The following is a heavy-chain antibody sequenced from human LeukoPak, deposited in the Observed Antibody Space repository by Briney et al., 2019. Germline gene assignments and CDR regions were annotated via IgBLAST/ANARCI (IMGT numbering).Heavy chain of an antibody. CDR3: ARGFCSGGSCYWGDYYMDV. D-gene: IGHD2-15*01. Sequence: WGSLTLSCAATGFAFNNYNMNWVRQAPGKWLEWVSFNTSSSSYIYYADSVKGRFTISRDNAKNSLYLQMNSLRAEDTALYYCARGFCSGGSCYWGDYYMDVWGKGTTVTVSS. CDR1: GFAFNNYN. V-gene: IGHV3-21*01. J-gene: IGHJ6*03. CDR2: NTSSSSYI.